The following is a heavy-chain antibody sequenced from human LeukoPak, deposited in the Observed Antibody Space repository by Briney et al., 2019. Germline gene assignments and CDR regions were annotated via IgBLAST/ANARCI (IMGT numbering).Heavy chain of an antibody. D-gene: IGHD3-22*01. CDR3: AKRGVVIRVILVGFHKEAYYFDS. V-gene: IGHV3-23*01. CDR2: ISDSGGRT. CDR1: GITLSNYG. Sequence: GGSLRLSCAVSGITLSNYGMRWVRQAPGKGLEWVAGISDSGGRTNYADSVKGRFTISRDNPKNTLYLQMNSLSAEDTAVYFCAKRGVVIRVILVGFHKEAYYFDSWGQGALVTVSS. J-gene: IGHJ4*02.